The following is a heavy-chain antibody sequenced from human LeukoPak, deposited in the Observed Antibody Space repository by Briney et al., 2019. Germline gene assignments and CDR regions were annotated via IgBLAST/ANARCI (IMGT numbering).Heavy chain of an antibody. CDR2: IYYSGST. CDR1: GGSVSSGSYY. J-gene: IGHJ4*02. D-gene: IGHD2-2*02. Sequence: SETLSLTCTVSGGSVSSGSYYWSWIRQHPGKGLEWIGYIYYSGSTYYNPSLKSRVTISVDASKNQFSLKLSSVTAADTAVYYCATYPLGERYYFDCWGQGTLVTVSS. V-gene: IGHV4-31*03. CDR3: ATYPLGERYYFDC.